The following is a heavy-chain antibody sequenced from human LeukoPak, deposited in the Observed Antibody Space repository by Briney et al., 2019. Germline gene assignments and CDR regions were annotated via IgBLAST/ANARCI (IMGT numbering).Heavy chain of an antibody. CDR2: ISGSGGST. V-gene: IGHV3-23*01. J-gene: IGHJ3*02. Sequence: GGSLRLSCAASGFTFSSYAMSWVRQAPGKGLEWVSAISGSGGSTYYADSVKGRFTISRDNSKNTLYLQMNSLRAEDTAVYYCAREGDYYGSGSYYTPGAFDIWGQGTMVTVSS. CDR1: GFTFSSYA. D-gene: IGHD3-10*01. CDR3: AREGDYYGSGSYYTPGAFDI.